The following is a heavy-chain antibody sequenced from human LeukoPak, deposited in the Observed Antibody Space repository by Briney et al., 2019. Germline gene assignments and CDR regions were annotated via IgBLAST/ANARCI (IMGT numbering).Heavy chain of an antibody. D-gene: IGHD5-18*01. CDR2: ISGSGGST. V-gene: IGHV3-23*01. CDR3: AKADGYNYGSATN. CDR1: GFTFSIYS. J-gene: IGHJ4*02. Sequence: QPGGSLRLSCAASGFTFSIYSMSWVRQAQGKGLEWDSAISGSGGSTFYADSVKCRFSISRDNSKNTLYRQMNSLRAEDTAVYYCAKADGYNYGSATNWGQGTLVTVSS.